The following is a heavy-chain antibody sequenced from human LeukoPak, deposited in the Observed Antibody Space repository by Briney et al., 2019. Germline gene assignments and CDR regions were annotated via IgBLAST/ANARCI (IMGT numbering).Heavy chain of an antibody. CDR1: GFIFSNYA. V-gene: IGHV3-23*01. CDR3: AKTSQYSSGWFDY. D-gene: IGHD6-19*01. CDR2: INSDGSST. Sequence: GGSLRLSCAASGFIFSNYAMNWVRQAPGKGLEWVSRINSDGSSTSYADSVKGRFTISRDNSRNTLDIEMNSLRPEDTAVYYCAKTSQYSSGWFDYWGQGTLVTVSS. J-gene: IGHJ4*02.